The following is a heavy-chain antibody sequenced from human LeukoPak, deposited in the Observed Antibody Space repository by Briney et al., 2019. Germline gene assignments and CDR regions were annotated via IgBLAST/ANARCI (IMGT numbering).Heavy chain of an antibody. J-gene: IGHJ6*02. Sequence: GGSLRLSCAASGFSFSTYGIHWVRQAPGKGLEWVAFISYDGSSKYYANSVKGRFTISRDNSKNTLYLQMNSLRPEDTAVYYCASLYYHGSGSYYNVDGLDVWGQGTTVTVSS. CDR2: ISYDGSSK. CDR1: GFSFSTYG. D-gene: IGHD3-10*01. CDR3: ASLYYHGSGSYYNVDGLDV. V-gene: IGHV3-30*03.